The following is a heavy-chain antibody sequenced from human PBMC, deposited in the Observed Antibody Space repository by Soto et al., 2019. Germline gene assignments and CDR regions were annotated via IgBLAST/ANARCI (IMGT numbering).Heavy chain of an antibody. D-gene: IGHD4-4*01. CDR3: AKSPPGSNYPYYFDY. CDR1: GFTFSSYG. Sequence: QVQLVESGGGVVQPGRSLRLSCAASGFTFSSYGMHWVRQAPGKGLEWVAVISYDGSNKYYADSVKGRFTISRDNSKNTLYLQMNSLRAEDTAVYYCAKSPPGSNYPYYFDYWGQGTLVTVSS. V-gene: IGHV3-30*18. J-gene: IGHJ4*02. CDR2: ISYDGSNK.